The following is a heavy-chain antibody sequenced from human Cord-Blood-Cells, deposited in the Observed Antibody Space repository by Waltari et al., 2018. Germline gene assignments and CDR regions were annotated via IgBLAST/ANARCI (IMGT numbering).Heavy chain of an antibody. D-gene: IGHD3-3*01. Sequence: QVQLVQSGAEVKKPGASVKVSCKASGYTFTGYYMHWVRQAPGHGLEWMGWINPNSGGTNYAQKFQGWVTMTRDTSISTAYMELSRLRSDDTAVYYCARDRGLLLRFLEWSNYYYYGMDVWGQGTTVTVSS. J-gene: IGHJ6*02. V-gene: IGHV1-2*04. CDR3: ARDRGLLLRFLEWSNYYYYGMDV. CDR1: GYTFTGYY. CDR2: INPNSGGT.